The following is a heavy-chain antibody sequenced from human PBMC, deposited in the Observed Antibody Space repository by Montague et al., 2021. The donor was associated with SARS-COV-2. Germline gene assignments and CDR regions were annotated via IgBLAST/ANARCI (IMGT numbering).Heavy chain of an antibody. V-gene: IGHV3-23*01. J-gene: IGHJ4*02. D-gene: IGHD5-24*01. CDR3: AKIVFQGGSNVFDD. CDR1: GFTFSGYG. Sequence: SMILSCAASGFTFSGYGMSWVRQAPVKGLEWVSGFDNDGDSTYYXNSVKGRFTISRDIYKNTLYLQMNSLTAEDTAVYYCAKIVFQGGSNVFDDWGQGTLVTVSS. CDR2: FDNDGDST.